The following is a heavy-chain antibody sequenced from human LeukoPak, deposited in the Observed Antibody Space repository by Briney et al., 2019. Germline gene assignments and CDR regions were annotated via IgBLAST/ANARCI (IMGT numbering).Heavy chain of an antibody. CDR3: AKENSGSYGDRSEY. D-gene: IGHD1-26*01. Sequence: GGSLRLSCAASGFTFSSYAMSWFRQAPGKGLEWVSVVSDSGSDTYYADSVKGRFTISRDNSKDTLSLEMNSLRADDTAVYYCAKENSGSYGDRSEYWGQGTLVTVSS. V-gene: IGHV3-23*01. CDR2: VSDSGSDT. CDR1: GFTFSSYA. J-gene: IGHJ4*02.